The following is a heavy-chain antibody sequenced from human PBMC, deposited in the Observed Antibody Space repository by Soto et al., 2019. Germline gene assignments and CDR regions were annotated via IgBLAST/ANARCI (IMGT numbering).Heavy chain of an antibody. CDR1: GGTFSSYA. CDR2: IIPIFGTA. CDR3: ARVGSGSYHPLRGVPYYFDY. J-gene: IGHJ4*02. V-gene: IGHV1-69*13. D-gene: IGHD1-26*01. Sequence: GASVKVSCKASGGTFSSYAISWVRQAPGQGLEWMGGIIPIFGTANYAQKFQGRVTITADESTSTAYMELSSLRSEDTAVYYFARVGSGSYHPLRGVPYYFDYWGQGTLVTVSS.